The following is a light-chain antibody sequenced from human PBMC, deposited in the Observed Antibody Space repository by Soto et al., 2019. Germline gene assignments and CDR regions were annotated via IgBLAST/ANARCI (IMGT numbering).Light chain of an antibody. Sequence: QSALTQPASVSGSPGQSITISCTGTSSDVGSYNLVSWYQQHPGTAPKLMIYENSKRPSGVSNRFSGSKSGNSASLTICGLQSEDEADYYCGSWAGSRSYVVFGGGTKLTVL. CDR2: ENS. V-gene: IGLV2-23*01. CDR3: GSWAGSRSYVV. CDR1: SSDVGSYNL. J-gene: IGLJ2*01.